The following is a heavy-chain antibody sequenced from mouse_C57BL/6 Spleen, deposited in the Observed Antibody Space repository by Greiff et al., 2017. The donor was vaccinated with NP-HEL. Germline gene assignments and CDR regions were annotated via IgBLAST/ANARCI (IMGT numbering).Heavy chain of an antibody. CDR3: AGGYYYGSSYDAMDY. CDR1: GYTFTSYW. J-gene: IGHJ4*01. D-gene: IGHD1-1*01. V-gene: IGHV1-52*01. CDR2: IDPSDSET. Sequence: QVQLQQPGAELVRPGSSVKLSCKASGYTFTSYWMHWVKQRPIQGLEWIGNIDPSDSETHYNQKFKDKATLTVDKSSSTAYMQLSSLTSEDSAVYYCAGGYYYGSSYDAMDYWGQGTSVTVSS.